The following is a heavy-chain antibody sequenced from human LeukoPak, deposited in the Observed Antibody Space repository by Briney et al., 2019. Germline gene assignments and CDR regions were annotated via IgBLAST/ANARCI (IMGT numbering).Heavy chain of an antibody. CDR3: AKDVAYSSRDDP. CDR2: ISGSGGST. V-gene: IGHV3-23*01. J-gene: IGHJ5*02. Sequence: GGSLRLSCAASGFSFSSFAMSWVRQAPGKGLEWVSAISGSGGSTYYADSVKGRFTISRDNSKNTLYLQMNSLRAEDTAVYYCAKDVAYSSRDDPWGQGTLVTVSS. D-gene: IGHD6-13*01. CDR1: GFSFSSFA.